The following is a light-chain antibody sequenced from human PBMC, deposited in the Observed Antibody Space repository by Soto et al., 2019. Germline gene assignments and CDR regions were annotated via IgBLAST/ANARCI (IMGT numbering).Light chain of an antibody. CDR1: QSVSSRF. CDR2: GAS. J-gene: IGKJ1*01. V-gene: IGKV3-20*01. CDR3: QQYNDWPRT. Sequence: EIVLTQSPGTLSLSPGERATLSCRASQSVSSRFLAWYQQKPGQAPRLLMYGASSRATGIPDRFSGSGSGTQFTLTISSLQPEDSAVYHCQQYNDWPRTFGQGTKVDIK.